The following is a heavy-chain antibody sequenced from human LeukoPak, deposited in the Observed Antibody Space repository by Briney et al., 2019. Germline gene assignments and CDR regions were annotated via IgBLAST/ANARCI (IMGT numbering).Heavy chain of an antibody. Sequence: SETLSLTCTVSGGSISSSSYYWGWIRQPPGKGLEWIGSIYYSGSTYYNPSLKSRVTISVDTSKNQFSLKLSSVTAADTAVYYCARQISYYDSSGHGGYFDYWGQGTLVTVSS. D-gene: IGHD3-22*01. J-gene: IGHJ4*02. CDR2: IYYSGST. CDR3: ARQISYYDSSGHGGYFDY. CDR1: GGSISSSSYY. V-gene: IGHV4-39*07.